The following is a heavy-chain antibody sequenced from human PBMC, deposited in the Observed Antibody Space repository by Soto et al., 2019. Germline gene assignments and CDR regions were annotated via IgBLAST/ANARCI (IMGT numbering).Heavy chain of an antibody. CDR1: GFTFSTYW. V-gene: IGHV3-74*01. CDR2: INPDGTMT. Sequence: VVSLRLSCVASGFTFSTYWMHWVRHVPGTGLAWVSRINPDGTMTGYADSVRGRFTISRDNAKNTLYLQMSGLRADDTAVYYCARHRGPTGPNYWGQGTLVTVSS. D-gene: IGHD3-10*01. CDR3: ARHRGPTGPNY. J-gene: IGHJ4*02.